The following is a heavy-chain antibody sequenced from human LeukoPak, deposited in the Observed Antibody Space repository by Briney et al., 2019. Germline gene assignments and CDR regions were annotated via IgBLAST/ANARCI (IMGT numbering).Heavy chain of an antibody. J-gene: IGHJ4*02. CDR2: IYHSGST. CDR1: GGSISSSNW. Sequence: PSGTLSLTCAVSGGSISSSNWWRWVRQPPGKGLEWIGGIYHSGSTNYNPSLKSRVTISVDKSKNQFSLKLSSVTAADTAVYYCARDGGGSSGYYYDYFDYWGQGTLVTVSS. CDR3: ARDGGGSSGYYYDYFDY. V-gene: IGHV4-4*02. D-gene: IGHD3-22*01.